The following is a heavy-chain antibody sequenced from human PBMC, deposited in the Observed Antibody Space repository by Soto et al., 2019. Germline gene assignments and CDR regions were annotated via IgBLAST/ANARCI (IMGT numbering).Heavy chain of an antibody. CDR1: GGTLSSYA. CDR2: IIPIFGTA. J-gene: IGHJ4*02. CDR3: ARETTTYSGSYVFDY. Sequence: PVKASSKASGGTLSSYALSWVRQDTGQGLEWMGGIIPIFGTANYAQKFQGRVTITADESTSTAYMELSSLRSEDTAVYYCARETTTYSGSYVFDYWGQGTLVTV. V-gene: IGHV1-69*13. D-gene: IGHD1-26*01.